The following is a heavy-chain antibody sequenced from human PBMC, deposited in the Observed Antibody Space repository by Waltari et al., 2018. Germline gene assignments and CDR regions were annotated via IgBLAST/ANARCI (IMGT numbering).Heavy chain of an antibody. CDR1: GLPFRSYN. CDR2: ISSDSNYM. Sequence: EVQLLESGGGLVRPWGSLRLSCAASGLPFRSYNLNWVRQPPGKGLEWVSSISSDSNYMHYADSVKGRFTISRDNAKNSLYLQLNSLRAEDTAVYYCATGGWGFYLGYWGQGTLVTVSS. V-gene: IGHV3-21*02. CDR3: ATGGWGFYLGY. J-gene: IGHJ4*02. D-gene: IGHD7-27*01.